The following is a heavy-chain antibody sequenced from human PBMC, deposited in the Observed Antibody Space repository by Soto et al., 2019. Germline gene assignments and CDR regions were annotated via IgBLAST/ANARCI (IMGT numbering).Heavy chain of an antibody. CDR2: INHSGST. CDR1: GGSFSGYY. J-gene: IGHJ4*02. V-gene: IGHV4-34*01. Sequence: SETLSLTCAVYGGSFSGYYWSWIRQPPGKGLEWIGEINHSGSTNYNPSLKSRVTISVDTSKNQFSLKLSSVTAADTAVYYCARGKGYCSGGSCYFDYWGQGTLVTVSS. D-gene: IGHD2-15*01. CDR3: ARGKGYCSGGSCYFDY.